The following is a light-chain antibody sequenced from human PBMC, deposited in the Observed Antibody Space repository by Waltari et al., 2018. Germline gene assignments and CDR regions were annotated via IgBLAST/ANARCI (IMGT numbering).Light chain of an antibody. V-gene: IGKV3-20*01. J-gene: IGKJ2*01. Sequence: EIVLTQSPGTLSLSPGARATLSCRASQSLSSSYLAWYQQKPGQAPRLLIYGASNRATGIPDRFSGSGSGTDFTLTIGILEPEDFAVYYCQQYGSSPYTFGQGTKLEIK. CDR1: QSLSSSY. CDR3: QQYGSSPYT. CDR2: GAS.